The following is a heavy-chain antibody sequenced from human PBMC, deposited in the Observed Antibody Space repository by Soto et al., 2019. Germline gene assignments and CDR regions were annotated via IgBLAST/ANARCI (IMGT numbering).Heavy chain of an antibody. J-gene: IGHJ4*02. CDR1: GGTFSSYA. D-gene: IGHD1-1*01. CDR3: AGGPPTGRDGYNYFDY. Sequence: QVQLVQSGAEVKKPGSSVKVSCKASGGTFSSYAISWVRQAPGQGLEWMGGIIPIFGTANYAQKFQGRVTITADESTSTAYMGLRSLRSEDTGVYYCAGGPPTGRDGYNYFDYWGQGTLVTVSS. V-gene: IGHV1-69*12. CDR2: IIPIFGTA.